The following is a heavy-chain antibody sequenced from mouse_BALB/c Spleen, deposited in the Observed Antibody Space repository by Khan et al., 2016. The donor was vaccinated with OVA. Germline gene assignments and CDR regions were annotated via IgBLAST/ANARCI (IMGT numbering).Heavy chain of an antibody. CDR2: IWGDGST. CDR3: AIGGTFFGGYFDV. Sequence: VQLKESGPGLVAPSQSLSITCTVSGFSFTNYGVSWVRQPPGKGLEWLGVIWGDGSTNYPSALISRLSNSKDNSKSQVFLRLNSPQSDDTGTYYCAIGGTFFGGYFDVWGAGTTVTVSS. D-gene: IGHD4-1*01. J-gene: IGHJ1*01. V-gene: IGHV2-3*01. CDR1: GFSFTNYG.